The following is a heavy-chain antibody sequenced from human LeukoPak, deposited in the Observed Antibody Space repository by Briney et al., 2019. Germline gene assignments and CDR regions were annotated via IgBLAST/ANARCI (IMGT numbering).Heavy chain of an antibody. Sequence: SETLSLTCTVSGVSISSSNSYWGWIRQPPGKGLEWIGSIYYSGNTYYNASLKSQVSISIDTSKNQFSLKLTSVTAADTAVYYCARDRSSSWYKDFDYWGQGTLVTVSS. V-gene: IGHV4-39*07. D-gene: IGHD6-13*01. CDR2: IYYSGNT. J-gene: IGHJ4*02. CDR1: GVSISSSNSY. CDR3: ARDRSSSWYKDFDY.